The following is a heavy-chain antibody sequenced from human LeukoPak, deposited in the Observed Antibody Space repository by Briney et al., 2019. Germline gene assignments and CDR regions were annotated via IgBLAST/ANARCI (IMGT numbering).Heavy chain of an antibody. V-gene: IGHV1-18*01. J-gene: IGHJ4*02. CDR3: ARVLGYCGRDCYPLDY. CDR2: TSTYNGNS. D-gene: IGHD2-21*02. CDR1: GYTFTNYG. Sequence: GASVKISCKTSGYTFTNYGLSWVRQAPGQGLEWMGWTSTYNGNSEYPQKLQGRVTLTTDTSTTTGYMELRSLRSDDTAVYYCARVLGYCGRDCYPLDYWGQGTLVTVSS.